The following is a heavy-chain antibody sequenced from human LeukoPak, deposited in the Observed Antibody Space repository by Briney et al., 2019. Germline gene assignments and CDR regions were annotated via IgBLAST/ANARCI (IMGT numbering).Heavy chain of an antibody. Sequence: ASVKVSCKASAYTFTTSYINWVRLAPGQGLEWMGWASAYNGKTSYAQRFQGRVTMTTDSSTSTAYMDLASLRSDDTAVYYCARGGTFYPSIDYWGQGTLVTVSS. V-gene: IGHV1-18*01. CDR3: ARGGTFYPSIDY. CDR2: ASAYNGKT. J-gene: IGHJ4*02. D-gene: IGHD1-26*01. CDR1: AYTFTTSY.